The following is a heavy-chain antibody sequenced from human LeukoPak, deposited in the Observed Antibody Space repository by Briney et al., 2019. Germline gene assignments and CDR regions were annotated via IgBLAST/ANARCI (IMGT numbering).Heavy chain of an antibody. CDR2: ISSSGSTI. D-gene: IGHD3-3*01. CDR1: GFTFSSYE. Sequence: GGSLRLSCAASGFTFSSYEMNWVRQAPGKGLEWVSYISSSGSTIYYADSVKGRFTISRDNAKNSLYLQMNSLRAEDTAVYYCARGGSEWNLDYWGQGTLVTVSS. V-gene: IGHV3-48*03. J-gene: IGHJ4*02. CDR3: ARGGSEWNLDY.